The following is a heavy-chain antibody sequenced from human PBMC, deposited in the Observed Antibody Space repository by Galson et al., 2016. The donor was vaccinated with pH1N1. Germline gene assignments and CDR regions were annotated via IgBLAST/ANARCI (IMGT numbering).Heavy chain of an antibody. V-gene: IGHV3-11*06. CDR2: ISGGSRVK. D-gene: IGHD1-14*01. J-gene: IGHJ4*02. Sequence: SLRLSCAASGFTFTAFTMSWVRQAPGKGLEWVSYISGGSRVKNYADSVKGRFTISRDNARNSLYLQMNGLRAEDTAVYYCARDLTRRGSLPGYYLDSWGQGALVTVSS. CDR3: ARDLTRRGSLPGYYLDS. CDR1: GFTFTAFT.